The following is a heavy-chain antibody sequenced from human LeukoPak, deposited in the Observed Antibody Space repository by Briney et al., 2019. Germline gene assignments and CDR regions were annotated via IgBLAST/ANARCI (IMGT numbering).Heavy chain of an antibody. Sequence: PGGSLRLSCAASGFTFSGSGMHWVRQAPGKGLEWVAFIRYDGSNKYYADSVKGRFTISRDNSKNTLYLQMNSLRAEDTAVYYCAKDWGVVTPLYYFDYWGQGTLVTVSS. CDR2: IRYDGSNK. J-gene: IGHJ4*02. D-gene: IGHD4-23*01. V-gene: IGHV3-30*02. CDR3: AKDWGVVTPLYYFDY. CDR1: GFTFSGSG.